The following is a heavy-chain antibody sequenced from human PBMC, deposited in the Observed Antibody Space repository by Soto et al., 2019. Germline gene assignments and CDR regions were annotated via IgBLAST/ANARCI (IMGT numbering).Heavy chain of an antibody. CDR1: GGSISSYY. CDR2: IYYSGST. V-gene: IGHV4-59*01. CDR3: ARGRFGAGRYYYGMDV. D-gene: IGHD3-10*01. J-gene: IGHJ6*02. Sequence: TLSLTCTVSGGSISSYYWSWIRQPPGKGLEWIGYIYYSGSTNYNPSLKSRVTISVDTSKNQSSLKLSSVTAADTAVYYCARGRFGAGRYYYGMDVWGQGTTVTVSS.